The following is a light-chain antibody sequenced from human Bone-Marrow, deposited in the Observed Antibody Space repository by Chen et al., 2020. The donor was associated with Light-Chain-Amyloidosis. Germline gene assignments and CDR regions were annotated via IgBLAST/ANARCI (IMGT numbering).Light chain of an antibody. J-gene: IGLJ1*01. V-gene: IGLV1-40*01. CDR1: SSNIGAGYD. CDR3: QSYDTRLSGLYV. Sequence: QSVLTQPPSVSGAPGQRVTISCTGSSSNIGAGYDVHWYQQLPGPAPPLLIYANDNRPSGVPDRFSGSKSGTSASLAITGLQAEDEADYYCQSYDTRLSGLYVFGTGTKVTVL. CDR2: AND.